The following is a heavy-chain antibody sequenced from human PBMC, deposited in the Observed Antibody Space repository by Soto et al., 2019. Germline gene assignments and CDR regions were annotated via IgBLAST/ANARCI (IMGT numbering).Heavy chain of an antibody. J-gene: IGHJ5*02. CDR1: GYTFTNND. CDR3: ATMATFGSLNLFDP. Sequence: ASVKVSCKASGYTFTNNDVSWVRQATGQGLEWMGWMNPGSGDTGYAQKFQGRVTMTRDISIATAYMELSSLRSDDTAIYYCATMATFGSLNLFDPWGQGTLVTVSS. V-gene: IGHV1-8*01. D-gene: IGHD3-10*01. CDR2: MNPGSGDT.